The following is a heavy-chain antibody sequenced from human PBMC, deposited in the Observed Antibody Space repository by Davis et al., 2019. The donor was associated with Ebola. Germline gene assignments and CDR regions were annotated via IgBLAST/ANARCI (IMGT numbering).Heavy chain of an antibody. Sequence: ASVKVSCKASGYTFTGYYMHWVRQAPGQGLEWMGRINPNSGGTNYAQKFQGRVTMTRDTSTSTVYMELSSLRSEDTAVYYCAREIVVVVAADGYYYYGMDVWGKGTTVTVSS. CDR1: GYTFTGYY. V-gene: IGHV1-2*06. CDR3: AREIVVVVAADGYYYYGMDV. D-gene: IGHD2-15*01. CDR2: INPNSGGT. J-gene: IGHJ6*04.